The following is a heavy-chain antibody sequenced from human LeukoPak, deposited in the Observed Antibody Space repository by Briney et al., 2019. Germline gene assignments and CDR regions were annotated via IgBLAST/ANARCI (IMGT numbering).Heavy chain of an antibody. D-gene: IGHD6-13*01. V-gene: IGHV4-59*01. J-gene: IGHJ4*02. CDR3: ARGVYIAAAQYGY. CDR2: IYYSGTT. CDR1: GGSISSYY. Sequence: SETLSLTCTVSGGSISSYYWSWIRQPPGKGLEWIGYIYYSGTTNYNPSLKSRVTISVDTSKNQFPLKLSSVTAADTAVYYCARGVYIAAAQYGYWGQGTLVTVSS.